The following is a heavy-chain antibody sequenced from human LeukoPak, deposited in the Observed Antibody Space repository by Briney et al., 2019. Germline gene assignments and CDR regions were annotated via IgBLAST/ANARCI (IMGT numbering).Heavy chain of an antibody. D-gene: IGHD3-3*01. Sequence: SGGSLRLSCVASGFSLSSYSMNWVRQAPGKGLEWVSYITSSSSNIKYADAVKGRFTISRDNAKNSLYLEMNSLRDEDTAVYYCARDREVNYDFWSAPYNWFDPWGQGTLVTVSS. V-gene: IGHV3-48*02. CDR1: GFSLSSYS. CDR3: ARDREVNYDFWSAPYNWFDP. CDR2: ITSSSSNI. J-gene: IGHJ5*02.